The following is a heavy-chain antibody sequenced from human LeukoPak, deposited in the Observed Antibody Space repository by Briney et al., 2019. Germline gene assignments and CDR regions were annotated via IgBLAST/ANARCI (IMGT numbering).Heavy chain of an antibody. V-gene: IGHV4-59*08. CDR2: IFYTGDS. CDR1: GFTFSSYA. D-gene: IGHD2-21*01. J-gene: IGHJ4*02. CDR3: ARHRFASPLDS. Sequence: GSLRLSCAASGFTFSSYAMGWVRQAPGKGLEWIGYIFYTGDSNHNPSFKSRVSISLDTSKDQISLKLSSVTAADTAVYYCARHRFASPLDSWGQGTLVTVSS.